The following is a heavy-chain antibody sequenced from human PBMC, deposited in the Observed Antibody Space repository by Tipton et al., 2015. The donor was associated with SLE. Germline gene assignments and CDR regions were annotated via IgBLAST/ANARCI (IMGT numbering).Heavy chain of an antibody. J-gene: IGHJ5*02. Sequence: SLRLSCLVSTFSFSNYIMNWVRQAPGKGLECVSSLTGSGSGTYYADSVRGRFTISRDNSKNTVYLRMSSLRVDDTATYYCAKSPRFGPENSWLDLWGQGTPVTVSS. D-gene: IGHD1-14*01. CDR2: LTGSGSGT. V-gene: IGHV3-23*01. CDR3: AKSPRFGPENSWLDL. CDR1: TFSFSNYI.